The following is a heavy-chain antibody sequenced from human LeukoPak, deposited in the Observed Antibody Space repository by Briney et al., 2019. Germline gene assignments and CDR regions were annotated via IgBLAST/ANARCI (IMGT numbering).Heavy chain of an antibody. Sequence: GGSLRLSCAASGFTFSSYNMSWVRQAPGKGLEWVSTISGSGESTESVDSVKGRFTISRDNAKNSLYLQMNSLRAEDTAVYYCARDIGRGGIGYFDYWGQGTLVTVSS. V-gene: IGHV3-23*01. CDR1: GFTFSSYN. D-gene: IGHD1-26*01. CDR3: ARDIGRGGIGYFDY. J-gene: IGHJ4*02. CDR2: ISGSGEST.